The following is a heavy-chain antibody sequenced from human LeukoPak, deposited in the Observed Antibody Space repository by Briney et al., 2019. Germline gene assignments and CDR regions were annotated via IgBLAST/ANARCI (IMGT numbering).Heavy chain of an antibody. J-gene: IGHJ4*02. CDR1: GYTFTSYG. V-gene: IGHV1-18*01. CDR3: ARDSSYSSSWSTFDY. D-gene: IGHD6-13*01. CDR2: ISAYNGNT. Sequence: ASVKVSCKASGYTFTSYGISWVRQAPGQGLEWMGWISAYNGNTNYAQKLQGRVTTTTDTSTSTAYMELRSLRSDDTAVYYCARDSSYSSSWSTFDYWGQGTLVTVSS.